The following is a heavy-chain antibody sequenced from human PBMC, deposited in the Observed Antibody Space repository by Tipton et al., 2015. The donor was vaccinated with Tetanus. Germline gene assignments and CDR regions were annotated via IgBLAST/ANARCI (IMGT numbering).Heavy chain of an antibody. V-gene: IGHV3-7*05. CDR1: GFTFSRYW. J-gene: IGHJ4*02. Sequence: SLRLSCAASGFTFSRYWMSWVRQAPGKGLEWVANIKQDGSEKYYVDSVKGRFTISRDNAKNSLYLQMNSLRAEDTAVYYCARSTGFDYWGQGTLVTVSS. CDR2: IKQDGSEK. CDR3: ARSTGFDY.